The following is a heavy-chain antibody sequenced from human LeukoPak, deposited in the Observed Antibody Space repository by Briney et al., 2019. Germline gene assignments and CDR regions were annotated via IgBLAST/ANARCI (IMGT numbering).Heavy chain of an antibody. J-gene: IGHJ6*03. CDR3: ARVRLAARPRCYYMDV. CDR1: GFTFSDYY. CDR2: ISSSGSTI. V-gene: IGHV3-11*01. D-gene: IGHD6-6*01. Sequence: GGSLRLSCAASGFTFSDYYMSWIRQAPGKGLEWVSYISSSGSTIYYADSVKGRFTISRDNAKNSLYLQMNSQRAEDTAVYYCARVRLAARPRCYYMDVWGKGTTVTVSS.